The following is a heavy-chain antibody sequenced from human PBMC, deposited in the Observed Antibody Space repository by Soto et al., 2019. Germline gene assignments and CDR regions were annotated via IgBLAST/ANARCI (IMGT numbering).Heavy chain of an antibody. D-gene: IGHD4-17*01. V-gene: IGHV4-59*01. CDR1: GGSISSYY. Sequence: QVQLQESGPGLVKPSETLSLTCTVSGGSISSYYWSWIRQPPGKGLEWIGYIYYSGSTNYNPSLKSTVTISVDTSKNQFSLKLSSVTAADTAVYYCARQYGDYVRGAFDIWGQGTMVTVSS. CDR3: ARQYGDYVRGAFDI. CDR2: IYYSGST. J-gene: IGHJ3*02.